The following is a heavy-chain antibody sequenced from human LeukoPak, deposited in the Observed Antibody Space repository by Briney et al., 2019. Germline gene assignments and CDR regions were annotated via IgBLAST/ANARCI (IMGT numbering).Heavy chain of an antibody. CDR3: ARGRYCSGGSCYSDWYFDL. CDR2: MNPNSGNT. CDR1: GYTFTSYD. V-gene: IGHV1-8*01. Sequence: GASVKVSCKASGYTFTSYDINWVRQAPGQGPEWMGWMNPNSGNTAYAQKFQGRVTMTRNTSISTAYMELSSLRSEDTAVYYCARGRYCSGGSCYSDWYFDLWGRGTLVTVSS. J-gene: IGHJ2*01. D-gene: IGHD2-15*01.